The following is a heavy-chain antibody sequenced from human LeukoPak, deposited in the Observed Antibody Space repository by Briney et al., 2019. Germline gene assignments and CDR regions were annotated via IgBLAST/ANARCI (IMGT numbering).Heavy chain of an antibody. J-gene: IGHJ4*02. CDR3: AKDPVVPAAYYFDY. CDR1: GFTFSRYW. Sequence: GGSLRLSCAASGFTFSRYWMHWVRQAPGKGLVWVSRINTDGSGTSYADSVKGRFTISRDNSKNTLYLQMNSLRAEDTAVYYCAKDPVVPAAYYFDYWGQGTLVTVSS. D-gene: IGHD2-2*01. CDR2: INTDGSGT. V-gene: IGHV3-74*01.